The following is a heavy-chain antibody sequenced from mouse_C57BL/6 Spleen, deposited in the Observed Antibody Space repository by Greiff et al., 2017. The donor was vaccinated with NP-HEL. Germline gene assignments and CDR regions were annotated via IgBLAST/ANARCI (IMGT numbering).Heavy chain of an antibody. CDR3: ARGGNYVHDY. V-gene: IGHV1-50*01. D-gene: IGHD2-1*01. CDR2: IDPSDSYT. J-gene: IGHJ2*01. Sequence: VKLQQPGAELVKPGASVKLSCKASGYTFTSYWMQWVKQRPGQGLEWIGEIDPSDSYTNYNQKFKGKATLTVDTSSSTAYMQLSSLTSEDSAVYYCARGGNYVHDYWGQGTTLTVSS. CDR1: GYTFTSYW.